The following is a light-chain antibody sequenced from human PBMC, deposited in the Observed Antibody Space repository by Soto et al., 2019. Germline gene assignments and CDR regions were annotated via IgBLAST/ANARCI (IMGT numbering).Light chain of an antibody. Sequence: SVLTQPASVSESPGQSITISGTGTSSDVGGYNFVSWYQQNPGDAPKLLSYEVTNRPSGVSNRFSGSKSGNTASLTISGLHAEDEADYYCSSYTNTNTWVFGGGTQLTV. V-gene: IGLV2-14*01. CDR2: EVT. CDR1: SSDVGGYNF. CDR3: SSYTNTNTWV. J-gene: IGLJ3*02.